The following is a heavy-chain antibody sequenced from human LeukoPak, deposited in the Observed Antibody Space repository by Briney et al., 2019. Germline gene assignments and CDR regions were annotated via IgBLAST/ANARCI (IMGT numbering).Heavy chain of an antibody. CDR1: GFXFSSYG. CDR3: ARSYSSSRGTFDY. CDR2: ITSSSSYI. Sequence: PGGSLRLSCAASGFXFSSYGINWVRQAPGKGLKWVPSITSSSSYIYYADSVKGRFTISRDNAKNSLYLQMNSLRAEDTAVYYCARSYSSSRGTFDYWGQGTLVTVSS. V-gene: IGHV3-21*01. J-gene: IGHJ4*02. D-gene: IGHD6-6*01.